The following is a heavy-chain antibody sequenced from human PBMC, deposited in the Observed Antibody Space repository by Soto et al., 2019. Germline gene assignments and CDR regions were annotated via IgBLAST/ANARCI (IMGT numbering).Heavy chain of an antibody. CDR2: IYYSGST. V-gene: IGHV4-31*03. J-gene: IGHJ4*02. Sequence: QVHLQESGPGLVKPSQTLSLTCTVSGGSISSGGYYWSWIRQHPGKGLEWIGYIYYSGSTYYNPSLQSRVTISVDTSKNQFSLKLSSVTAADTAVYSCARWYLYRGYDLFDYWGQGTLVTVSS. CDR1: GGSISSGGYY. D-gene: IGHD5-12*01. CDR3: ARWYLYRGYDLFDY.